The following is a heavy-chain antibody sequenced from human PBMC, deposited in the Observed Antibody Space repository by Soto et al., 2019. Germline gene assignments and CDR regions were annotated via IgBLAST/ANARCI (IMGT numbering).Heavy chain of an antibody. Sequence: QVQLQQWGAGLLKPSETLSLTCAVYGGSFSGYYWSWIRQPPGKGLEWIGEINHSGRTNYNPSLRSRVTISVDTSKNQFSLKLSSVTAADTAVYYCARGGYVWGSYRPVGYFQHWGQGTLVTVSS. V-gene: IGHV4-34*01. D-gene: IGHD3-16*02. CDR3: ARGGYVWGSYRPVGYFQH. J-gene: IGHJ1*01. CDR1: GGSFSGYY. CDR2: INHSGRT.